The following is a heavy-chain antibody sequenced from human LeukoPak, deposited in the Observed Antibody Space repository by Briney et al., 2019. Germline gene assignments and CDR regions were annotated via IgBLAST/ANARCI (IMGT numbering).Heavy chain of an antibody. CDR1: GGSISTYY. Sequence: SETLSLTCIVSGGSISTYYWSWIRQPPGKGLEWIGYIYYSGSTNYNPSLKSRVTISVDTSKNQFSLKLSSVTAADTAVYYCARGSGAAAATGYWGQGTLVTVSS. V-gene: IGHV4-59*01. CDR3: ARGSGAAAATGY. D-gene: IGHD6-13*01. J-gene: IGHJ4*02. CDR2: IYYSGST.